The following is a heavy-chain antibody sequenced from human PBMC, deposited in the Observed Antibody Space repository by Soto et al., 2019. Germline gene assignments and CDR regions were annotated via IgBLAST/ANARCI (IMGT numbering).Heavy chain of an antibody. J-gene: IGHJ5*02. V-gene: IGHV3-23*01. CDR1: GFNFNTFA. CDR3: AKDRLSTWTANWVDP. D-gene: IGHD5-12*01. Sequence: EEQVSESGGGLVQSGGSLRLSCAASGFNFNTFAMSWIRQAPGKGLEWVSHISSSGDSRDYADSVRGRFTISRDNSKNVVFMRMNSLSADDMATYYCAKDRLSTWTANWVDPWGKGTLVTVSS. CDR2: ISSSGDSR.